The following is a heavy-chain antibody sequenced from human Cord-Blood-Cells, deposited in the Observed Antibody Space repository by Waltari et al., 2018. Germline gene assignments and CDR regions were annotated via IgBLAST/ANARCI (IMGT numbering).Heavy chain of an antibody. CDR3: ARVAGHSGSYGAFDI. J-gene: IGHJ3*02. D-gene: IGHD1-26*01. CDR1: GFTFSSYW. CDR2: IKQDGSEK. V-gene: IGHV3-7*01. Sequence: EVQLVESGGGLVQPGGSLRLSCAASGFTFSSYWMSWLRQAPGKGLEWVDNIKQDGSEKYYVDSVKGRFTISRDNAKNSLYLQMNSLRAEDTAVYYCARVAGHSGSYGAFDIWGQGTMVTVSS.